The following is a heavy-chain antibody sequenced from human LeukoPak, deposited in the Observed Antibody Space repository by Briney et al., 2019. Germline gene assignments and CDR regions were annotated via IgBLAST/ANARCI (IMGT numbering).Heavy chain of an antibody. Sequence: QPGGSLRLSCVGSGFTFSNYWMSWVRQAPGKGLVWVANIEQDGSDKYYVDSVEGRFTISRDNAKNSLYLQMNSLRAEDTAVYFCARRMAVAGRWDYWGQGTLVTVSS. CDR1: GFTFSNYW. CDR2: IEQDGSDK. D-gene: IGHD6-19*01. V-gene: IGHV3-7*01. CDR3: ARRMAVAGRWDY. J-gene: IGHJ4*02.